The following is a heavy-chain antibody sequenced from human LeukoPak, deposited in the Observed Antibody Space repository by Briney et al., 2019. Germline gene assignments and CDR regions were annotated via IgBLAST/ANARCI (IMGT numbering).Heavy chain of an antibody. CDR1: GDSISSHY. V-gene: IGHV4-59*11. CDR2: IYYSGST. CDR3: ARDYYDSSGAGSL. Sequence: SETLSLTCTVSGDSISSHYWSWIRQPPGKGLEWIGCIYYSGSTNYNPSLKSRVTISIDTSKNQFSLKLSSVTAADTAVYYCARDYYDSSGAGSLWGQGTLVTVSS. J-gene: IGHJ4*02. D-gene: IGHD3-22*01.